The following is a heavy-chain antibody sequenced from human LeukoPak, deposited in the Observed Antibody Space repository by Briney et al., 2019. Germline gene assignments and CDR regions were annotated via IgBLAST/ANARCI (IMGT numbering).Heavy chain of an antibody. J-gene: IGHJ3*02. V-gene: IGHV4-30-2*01. CDR2: IYHSGST. CDR1: GGSISSGGYS. Sequence: SETLSLTCAVSGGSISSGGYSWSWIRQPPGKGLEWIGYIYHSGSTYYNPSLKSRVTISVDRSKNQFSLKLSSVTAADTAVYYCAGGSPMVREQGDAFDIWGQGTMVTVSS. CDR3: AGGSPMVREQGDAFDI. D-gene: IGHD3-10*01.